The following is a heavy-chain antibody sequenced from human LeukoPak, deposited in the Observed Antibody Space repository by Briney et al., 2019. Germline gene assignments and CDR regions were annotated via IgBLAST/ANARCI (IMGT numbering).Heavy chain of an antibody. Sequence: PGGSLRLSCAASGFTFSSYAMSWVRQAPGKGLEWVSAISGSGGSTYYADSVKGRFTISRDNSKNTLYVQMNSLRVEDTAVYYCAKMGAAGHAYYYYGMDVWGQGTTVTVSS. CDR1: GFTFSSYA. D-gene: IGHD2-15*01. CDR2: ISGSGGST. CDR3: AKMGAAGHAYYYYGMDV. V-gene: IGHV3-23*01. J-gene: IGHJ6*02.